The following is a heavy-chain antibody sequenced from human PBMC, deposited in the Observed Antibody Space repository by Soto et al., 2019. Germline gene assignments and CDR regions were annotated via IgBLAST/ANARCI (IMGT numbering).Heavy chain of an antibody. J-gene: IGHJ4*02. CDR1: GFTVSSNY. D-gene: IGHD5-18*01. CDR3: ARDQDGLTAMVNYDY. V-gene: IGHV3-66*01. Sequence: EVQLVESGGGLVQPGGSLRLSCAASGFTVSSNYMSWVRQAPGKGLEWVSVIYSGSSTYYADSVKGRFTISRDNSKNTLYLQMNSLRAEDTAVYYCARDQDGLTAMVNYDYWGQGTLVTVSS. CDR2: IYSGSST.